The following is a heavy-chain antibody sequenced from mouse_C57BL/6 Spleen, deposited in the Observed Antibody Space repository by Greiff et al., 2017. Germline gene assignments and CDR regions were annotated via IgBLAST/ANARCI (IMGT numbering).Heavy chain of an antibody. CDR1: GYAFSRYW. CDR2: IYPGDGDT. D-gene: IGHD1-1*01. V-gene: IGHV1-80*01. CDR3: GRGGYYYGSSYYFDD. Sequence: QVQLQQSGAELVKPGASVTISCKASGYAFSRYWMNWVKQRPVQGLEWIGQIYPGDGDTTYNGKFKGKATLTADTSSRTAYMQLSSLTSEDSAVYFCGRGGYYYGSSYYFDDWGKGTTLTVSS. J-gene: IGHJ2*01.